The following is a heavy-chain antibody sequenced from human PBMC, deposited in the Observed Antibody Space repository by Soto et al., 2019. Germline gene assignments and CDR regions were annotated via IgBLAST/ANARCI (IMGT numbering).Heavy chain of an antibody. V-gene: IGHV3-21*01. J-gene: IGHJ6*02. Sequence: VGSLRLSCAASGFTFSSYSMNWVRQAPGKGLEWVSSISSSSSYIYYADSAKGRFTISRDNAKNSLYLQMNSLRAEDTAVYYCARETIVAGMDVWGQGTTVTVSS. CDR2: ISSSSSYI. CDR1: GFTFSSYS. D-gene: IGHD5-12*01. CDR3: ARETIVAGMDV.